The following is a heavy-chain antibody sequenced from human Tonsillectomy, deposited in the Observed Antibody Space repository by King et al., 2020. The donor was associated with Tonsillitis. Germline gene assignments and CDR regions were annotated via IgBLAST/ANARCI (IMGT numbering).Heavy chain of an antibody. CDR1: GFTFSSYA. D-gene: IGHD5-18*01. CDR3: AKVYGYSSGPLDY. CDR2: ISGSGGST. J-gene: IGHJ4*02. V-gene: IGHV3-23*01. Sequence: VQLLESGGDLVQPGGSLRLSCTASGFTFSSYAMYWVRQAPGKGLEWVSVISGSGGSTYYADSVKGRFTISRDNSKNTLYLQMISLRAEDTAVYNCAKVYGYSSGPLDYWGQGTLVTVSS.